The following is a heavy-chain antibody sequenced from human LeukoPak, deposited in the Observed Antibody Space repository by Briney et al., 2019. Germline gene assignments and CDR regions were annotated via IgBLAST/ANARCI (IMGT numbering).Heavy chain of an antibody. CDR2: MHYSGSS. Sequence: SETLSLTCTASGGSVSSGGDYWSWIRQPPGKGLEWIGYMHYSGSSNYNPSLKSRVTISGDTSKNQFSLKLSSVTAADTAVYYCARGFSPNWFDPWGQGTLVTVSS. V-gene: IGHV4-61*08. J-gene: IGHJ5*02. CDR1: GGSVSSGGDY. CDR3: ARGFSPNWFDP.